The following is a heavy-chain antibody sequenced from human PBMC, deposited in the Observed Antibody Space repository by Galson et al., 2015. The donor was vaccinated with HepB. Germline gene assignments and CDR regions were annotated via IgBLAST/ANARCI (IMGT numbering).Heavy chain of an antibody. CDR2: TYYRSKWYN. CDR1: GDSVSSNSAS. V-gene: IGHV6-1*01. J-gene: IGHJ4*02. Sequence: CAISGDSVSSNSASWNWIRQSPSRGLEWLGRTYYRSKWYNDYAVSVKSRITINPDTSKNQFSLQLKSVTLEDTAVYYCASQEGHIWGQGTLVTVAA. CDR3: ASQEGHI.